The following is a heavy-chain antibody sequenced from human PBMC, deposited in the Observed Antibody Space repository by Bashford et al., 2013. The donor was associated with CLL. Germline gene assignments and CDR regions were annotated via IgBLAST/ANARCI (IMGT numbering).Heavy chain of an antibody. J-gene: IGHJ6*02. CDR2: ISPHSGTT. CDR3: TRGGAAVAGILSARPRQFRSGMDV. D-gene: IGHD6-19*01. V-gene: IGHV1-2*02. CDR1: GYTFTAYY. Sequence: PSASVKVSCKASGYTFTAYYVHWVRQAPGQGLEWMGWISPHSGTTAYGQKFQGRVTMTRDTSVNTAYMELGGLMSDDTALYYCTRGGAAVAGILSARPRQFRSGMDVWGQGTTVTVSS.